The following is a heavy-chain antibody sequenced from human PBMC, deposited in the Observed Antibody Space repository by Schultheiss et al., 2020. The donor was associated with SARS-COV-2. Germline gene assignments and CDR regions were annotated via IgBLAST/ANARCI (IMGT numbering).Heavy chain of an antibody. D-gene: IGHD3-22*01. CDR2: INHSGST. CDR1: GGSFSGYY. J-gene: IGHJ4*02. V-gene: IGHV4-34*01. Sequence: SETLSLTCAVYGGSFSGYYCSWIRQPPGKGLEWIGEINHSGSTNYNPSLKSRVTISVDTSKNQFSLKLSSVTAADTAVYYCARSVVTIVVAYSDYWGQGTLVTVSS. CDR3: ARSVVTIVVAYSDY.